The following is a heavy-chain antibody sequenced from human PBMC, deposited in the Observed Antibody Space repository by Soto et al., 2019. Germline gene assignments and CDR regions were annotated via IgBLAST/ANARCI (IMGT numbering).Heavy chain of an antibody. Sequence: SVKVSCKASGGTFSSYAISWVRQAPGQGLEWMGGIIPIFGTANYAQKFQGRVTTTADGSTSTAYMELSSLRSEDTAVYYCARGGYYYDSSGYSPFDYWGQGTLVTVSS. V-gene: IGHV1-69*13. J-gene: IGHJ4*02. CDR3: ARGGYYYDSSGYSPFDY. CDR1: GGTFSSYA. CDR2: IIPIFGTA. D-gene: IGHD3-22*01.